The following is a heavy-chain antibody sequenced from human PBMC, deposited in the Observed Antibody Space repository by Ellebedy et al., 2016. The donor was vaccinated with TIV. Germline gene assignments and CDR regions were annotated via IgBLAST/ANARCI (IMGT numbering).Heavy chain of an antibody. Sequence: PGGSLRLSCAASGFTFSSYSMNWIRQAPGKGLEWVSYISRTSNTIYYAYSVKGRFTISRDNSKNTLYLKMNSLRAEDTSVYYCVRDMRDYYYYSIYVWGQGTTVTVSS. CDR1: GFTFSSYS. CDR2: ISRTSNTI. CDR3: VRDMRDYYYYSIYV. V-gene: IGHV3-48*01. D-gene: IGHD5-24*01. J-gene: IGHJ6*02.